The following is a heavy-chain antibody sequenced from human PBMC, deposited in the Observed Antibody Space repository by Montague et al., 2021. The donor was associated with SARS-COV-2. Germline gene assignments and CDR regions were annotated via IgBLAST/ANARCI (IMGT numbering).Heavy chain of an antibody. CDR1: GGSISSGSYY. V-gene: IGHV4-61*02. D-gene: IGHD3-9*01. CDR2: IHTSGST. Sequence: TLSLTRTVSGGSISSGSYYWNWIRQPAGKGLEWIGRIHTSGSTNYNPSLKSRVTISVDTSKNQFSLKLSSVTAADTAVYYCARESLHLTGYYNDYFDYWGQGTLVTVSS. J-gene: IGHJ4*02. CDR3: ARESLHLTGYYNDYFDY.